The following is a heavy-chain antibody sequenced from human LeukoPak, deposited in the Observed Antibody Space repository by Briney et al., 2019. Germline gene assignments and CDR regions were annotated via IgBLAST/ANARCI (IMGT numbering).Heavy chain of an antibody. J-gene: IGHJ4*02. V-gene: IGHV3-64D*06. CDR1: GFVFSIYT. D-gene: IGHD3-16*01. CDR2: ISGSGNGFSI. CDR3: VKDFGRVRGTPDS. Sequence: GGSLRLSCSASGFVFSIYTMYWVRQTPGKGPEYVSTISGSGNGFSIYYADSVKGRFTISRVDSKSILYLQMNGLRSEDTAVYYCVKDFGRVRGTPDSWGQGTLVTVSS.